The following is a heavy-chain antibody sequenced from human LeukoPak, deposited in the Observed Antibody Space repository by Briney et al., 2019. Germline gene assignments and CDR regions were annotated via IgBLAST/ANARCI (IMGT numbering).Heavy chain of an antibody. D-gene: IGHD2-2*01. V-gene: IGHV4-59*11. J-gene: IGHJ5*02. Sequence: PSETLSLTCTVSGGSISSHYWSWIRQPPGKGLEWIGYIYYSGSTNYNPSLKSRVTISIDTSKNQFSLKLSSVTAADTAVYYCARVVSSVVVTAYWFDPWGQGTLVTVSS. CDR2: IYYSGST. CDR1: GGSISSHY. CDR3: ARVVSSVVVTAYWFDP.